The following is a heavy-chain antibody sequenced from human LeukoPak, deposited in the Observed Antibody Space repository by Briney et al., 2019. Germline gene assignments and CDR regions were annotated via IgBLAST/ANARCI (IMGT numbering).Heavy chain of an antibody. CDR1: GYSFTSYW. Sequence: GESLKISCKGSGYSFTSYWIGWVRQMPGKGLEWMGIIYPGDSDTRYSPSFQGQVTISADKSISTAYLQWSSLKASDTAMYYCARPYSSGWPPEGPHAFDIWGQGTMVTVSS. D-gene: IGHD6-19*01. CDR2: IYPGDSDT. CDR3: ARPYSSGWPPEGPHAFDI. V-gene: IGHV5-51*01. J-gene: IGHJ3*02.